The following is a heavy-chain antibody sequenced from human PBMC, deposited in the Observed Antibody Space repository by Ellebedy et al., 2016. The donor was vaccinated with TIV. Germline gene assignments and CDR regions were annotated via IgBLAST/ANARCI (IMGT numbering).Heavy chain of an antibody. V-gene: IGHV1-69*13. Sequence: SVKVSCXASGGTFSSYAISWVRQAPGQGLEWMGGIIPIFGTANYAQKFQGRVTITADESTSTAYMELSSLRSEDTAVYYCARHEGTHYYGSGRLNNWFNPWGQGTLVTVSS. CDR3: ARHEGTHYYGSGRLNNWFNP. CDR1: GGTFSSYA. J-gene: IGHJ5*02. D-gene: IGHD3-10*01. CDR2: IIPIFGTA.